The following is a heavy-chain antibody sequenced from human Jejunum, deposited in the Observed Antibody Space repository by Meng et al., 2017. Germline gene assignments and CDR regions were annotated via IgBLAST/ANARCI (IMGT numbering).Heavy chain of an antibody. J-gene: IGHJ4*02. D-gene: IGHD6-19*01. Sequence: QLQLQESGPGLAKPAETLSRTCTVSGGSISRSVYYWGGIRQPPGKGLEWIGSIYYSGTTYYNPSLKSRVTISVDTSKNQFSLELSSVTAADTAVYYCASLRPWLDSPGPPNEYWGQGTLVTVSS. V-gene: IGHV4-39*01. CDR2: IYYSGTT. CDR3: ASLRPWLDSPGPPNEY. CDR1: GGSISRSVYY.